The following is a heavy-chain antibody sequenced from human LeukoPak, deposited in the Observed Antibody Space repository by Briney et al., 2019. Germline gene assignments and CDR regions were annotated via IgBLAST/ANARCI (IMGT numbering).Heavy chain of an antibody. CDR3: ARDRPPPRGAAAGRGYFDY. J-gene: IGHJ4*02. D-gene: IGHD6-13*01. CDR2: IYHSGST. Sequence: SETLSLTCAVSGGSISSSNWWSWVRQPPGKGLEWIGEIYHSGSTNYNPSPKSRVTISVDKSKNQFSLKLSSVTAADTAVYYCARDRPPPRGAAAGRGYFDYWGQGTLVTVSS. V-gene: IGHV4-4*02. CDR1: GGSISSSNW.